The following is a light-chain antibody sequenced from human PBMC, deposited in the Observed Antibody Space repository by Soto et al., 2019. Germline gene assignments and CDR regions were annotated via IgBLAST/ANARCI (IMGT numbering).Light chain of an antibody. J-gene: IGKJ1*01. Sequence: DIQMTQSPSSLSASVGDRVTITCRASQSISSYLNWYQQKPGKAPKLLIYDASNLETGVPSRFSGSGSGTDFTLTISSLQPEDFATYFCQQSYSLRGTFGQGTKVDIK. CDR3: QQSYSLRGT. CDR1: QSISSY. CDR2: DAS. V-gene: IGKV1-39*01.